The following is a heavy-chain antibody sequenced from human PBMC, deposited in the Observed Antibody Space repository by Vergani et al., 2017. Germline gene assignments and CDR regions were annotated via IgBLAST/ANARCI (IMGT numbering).Heavy chain of an antibody. CDR2: ISWNSGSI. Sequence: EVQLVESGGGLVQPGRSLRLSCAASGFTFDDYAMQWVRQAPGKGLEWVSGISWNSGSIGYADSVKGRFTISSDNAKNSLYLQMNSLRPEDMALYYCAKDRSAVSFKYYGMDVWGQGTTVTVSS. D-gene: IGHD4-17*01. V-gene: IGHV3-9*03. J-gene: IGHJ6*02. CDR1: GFTFDDYA. CDR3: AKDRSAVSFKYYGMDV.